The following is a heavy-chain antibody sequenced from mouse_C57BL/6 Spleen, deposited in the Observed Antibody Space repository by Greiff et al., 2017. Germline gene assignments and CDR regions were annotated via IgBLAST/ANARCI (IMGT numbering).Heavy chain of an antibody. CDR2: IYHGDGDT. CDR1: GYAFSSYW. CDR3: ARRYGNSYFYY. V-gene: IGHV1-80*01. Sequence: QVQLKESGAELVKPGASVKISCKASGYAFSSYWMNWVKQRPGKGLEWIGQIYHGDGDTNYNGKLKGKATLTADKSSSTAYMQLSSLTSEDSAVYFCARRYGNSYFYYWGQGTTLTVSS. D-gene: IGHD2-1*01. J-gene: IGHJ2*01.